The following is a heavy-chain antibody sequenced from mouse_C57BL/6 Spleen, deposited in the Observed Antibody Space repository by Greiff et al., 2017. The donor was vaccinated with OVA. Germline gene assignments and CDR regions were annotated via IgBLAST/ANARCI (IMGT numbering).Heavy chain of an antibody. J-gene: IGHJ1*03. CDR2: IDPSDSYT. Sequence: QVQLQQPGAELVMPGASVKLSCKASGYTFTSYWMHWVKPRPGQGLEWIGEIDPSDSYTNYNQKFKGKSTLTVDKSSSTAYMQLSSLTSEDSAVYYCARRGSSYNWYFEVWGTGTTVTVSS. D-gene: IGHD1-1*01. CDR1: GYTFTSYW. CDR3: ARRGSSYNWYFEV. V-gene: IGHV1-69*01.